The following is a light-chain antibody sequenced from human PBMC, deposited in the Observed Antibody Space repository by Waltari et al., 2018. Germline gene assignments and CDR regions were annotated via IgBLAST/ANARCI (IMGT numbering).Light chain of an antibody. CDR3: SSYTSSSTSR. J-gene: IGLJ3*02. V-gene: IGLV2-14*01. Sequence: QSALTQPASVSGSPGQSITISCTGTSSDVGGYNYVSWYQQHPGKAPKLMIYEVSNRPSGVSNRFSGSKSGNTASLTISGLQAEDEAYYYCSSYTSSSTSRFGGGTKLTVL. CDR1: SSDVGGYNY. CDR2: EVS.